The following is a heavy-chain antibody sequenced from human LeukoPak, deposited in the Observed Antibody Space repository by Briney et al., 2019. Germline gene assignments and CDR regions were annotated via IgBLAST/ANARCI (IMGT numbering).Heavy chain of an antibody. Sequence: GGSLRLSCAASGFTFTNYWMIWVRQAPGKGLEWVANINEDGSEKYYVGSVEGRFTISRDNAKNSVFLQMNSLRAEDTAMYYCASSSYSSSSSWGQGTLVTVSS. J-gene: IGHJ5*02. V-gene: IGHV3-7*01. D-gene: IGHD6-6*01. CDR1: GFTFTNYW. CDR3: ASSSYSSSSS. CDR2: INEDGSEK.